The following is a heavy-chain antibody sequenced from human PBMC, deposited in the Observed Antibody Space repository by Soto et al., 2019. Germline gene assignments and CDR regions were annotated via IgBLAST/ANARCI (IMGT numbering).Heavy chain of an antibody. D-gene: IGHD5-12*01. Sequence: QVQLVQSGGEVKKPGASVTVSCKASGYTFINYHITWVRQAPGQGLEWMAWINTYNGMTDYAQRFQGRVTMTRDISTSTAYMELRNLGSDDTAAYFCAKSPRGEMATDWGQGTLVTVSS. CDR1: GYTFINYH. V-gene: IGHV1-18*01. J-gene: IGHJ4*02. CDR3: AKSPRGEMATD. CDR2: INTYNGMT.